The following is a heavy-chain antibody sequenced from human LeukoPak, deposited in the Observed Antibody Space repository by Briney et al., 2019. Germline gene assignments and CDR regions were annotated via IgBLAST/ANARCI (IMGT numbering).Heavy chain of an antibody. CDR1: GFTFSSYS. CDR3: ASVAAAGTPFDS. D-gene: IGHD6-13*01. V-gene: IGHV3-21*01. Sequence: GGSLRLSCAASGFTFSSYSMNWVRQAPGKGLEWVSSISSSSSYIYYADSVKGRFTISRDNAKNSLYLQMNSLRAEDTAVYYCASVAAAGTPFDSWGQGTLVTVSS. J-gene: IGHJ4*02. CDR2: ISSSSSYI.